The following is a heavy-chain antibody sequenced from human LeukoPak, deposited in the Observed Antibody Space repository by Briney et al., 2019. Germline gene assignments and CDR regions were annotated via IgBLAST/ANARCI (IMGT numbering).Heavy chain of an antibody. D-gene: IGHD6-19*01. V-gene: IGHV4-34*01. Sequence: SETLSLTCAVYGGSFSRYFWTWIRQPPGKGLEWIGEVNDSGSTIYNPSLKSLVTISLDASNNQFSLKVSSVTAADTAVYFCARQGSGWYGWFDPWGQGTLVTVSS. CDR2: VNDSGST. J-gene: IGHJ5*02. CDR1: GGSFSRYF. CDR3: ARQGSGWYGWFDP.